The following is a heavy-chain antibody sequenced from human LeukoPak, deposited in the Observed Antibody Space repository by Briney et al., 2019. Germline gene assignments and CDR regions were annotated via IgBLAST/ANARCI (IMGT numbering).Heavy chain of an antibody. J-gene: IGHJ6*02. CDR1: GFTFSSYA. V-gene: IGHV3-23*01. CDR3: AKDRPTVETPSSGMDV. D-gene: IGHD4-23*01. CDR2: ISGSGGST. Sequence: GGSLRLSCAASGFTFSSYAMSWVRQAPGKGLEWVSAISGSGGSTYYADSVKGRFTISRDNSKNTLYLQMNSLRAEDTAVYYCAKDRPTVETPSSGMDVWGQGTTVTVSS.